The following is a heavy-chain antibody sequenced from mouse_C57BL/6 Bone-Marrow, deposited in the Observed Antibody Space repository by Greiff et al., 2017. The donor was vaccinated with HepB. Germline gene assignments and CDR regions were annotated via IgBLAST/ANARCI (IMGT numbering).Heavy chain of an antibody. D-gene: IGHD1-1*01. J-gene: IGHJ3*01. CDR2: IDPENGDT. V-gene: IGHV14-4*01. CDR1: GFNIKDDY. Sequence: VQLQQSGAELVRPGASVKLSCTASGFNIKDDYMHWVKQRPEQGLEWIGWIDPENGDTEYASKFQGKATITADTSSNTAYLRLSSLTSEDTAVYYCTSYYRFAYWGQGTLVTVSA. CDR3: TSYYRFAY.